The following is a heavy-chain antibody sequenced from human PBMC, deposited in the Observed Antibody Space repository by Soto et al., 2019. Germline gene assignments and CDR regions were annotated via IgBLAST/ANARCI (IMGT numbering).Heavy chain of an antibody. CDR3: ARDQGVAGAGITWFDP. V-gene: IGHV4-4*07. CDR2: IHSSGST. D-gene: IGHD3-10*01. J-gene: IGHJ5*02. CDR1: GASMNSYH. Sequence: PSETLSLTCTVSGASMNSYHWSWIRQPAGKGLEWIGHIHSSGSTNYNPSLKSRVTMSVDTSKNQFSLRLMSLTAADTAVYYCARDQGVAGAGITWFDPWGQGSLVTVSS.